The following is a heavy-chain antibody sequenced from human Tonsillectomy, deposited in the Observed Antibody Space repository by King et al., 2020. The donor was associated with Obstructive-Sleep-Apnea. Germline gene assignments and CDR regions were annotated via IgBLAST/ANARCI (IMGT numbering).Heavy chain of an antibody. CDR1: GGSISSSSYY. D-gene: IGHD6-19*01. CDR2: IYYSGST. V-gene: IGHV4-39*07. Sequence: LQLQESGPGQVKPSETLSLTCTVSGGSISSSSYYWGWIRQPPGKGLEWIGSIYYSGSTYLNPSLKNRVTISIDMSNNQFSLKLRSVTVADTAVYYCARDLRPVADEFDYWGQGTLVTVSS. CDR3: ARDLRPVADEFDY. J-gene: IGHJ4*02.